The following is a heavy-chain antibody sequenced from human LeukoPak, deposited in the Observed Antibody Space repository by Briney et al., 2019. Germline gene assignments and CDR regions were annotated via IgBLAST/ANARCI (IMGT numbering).Heavy chain of an antibody. V-gene: IGHV1-2*02. J-gene: IGHJ4*02. CDR3: ARDILAAAGTQY. CDR1: GYTFTGYY. CDR2: INPNSGGT. D-gene: IGHD6-13*01. Sequence: ASVTVSCKASGYTFTGYYMHWVRQAPGQGLEWMGWINPNSGGTNYAQKFQGRVTMTRDTSISTAYMELSRLRSDDTAVYYCARDILAAAGTQYWGQGTLVTVSS.